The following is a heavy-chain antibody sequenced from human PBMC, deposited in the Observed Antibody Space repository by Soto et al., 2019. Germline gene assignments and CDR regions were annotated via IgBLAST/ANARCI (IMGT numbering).Heavy chain of an antibody. CDR1: GFSLTTGGVG. CDR3: AHKHAATWLFDY. CDR2: IYGDDDK. J-gene: IGHJ4*02. Sequence: ESGPTLVNPTQTLTLTCTFSGFSLTTGGVGVGWIRQPPGKAPEWLALIYGDDDKRFKPSLKNRLGITRDNSRNEVVLKMTNMDPVDTATFFCAHKHAATWLFDYWGQGILVTVSS. V-gene: IGHV2-5*02. D-gene: IGHD2-2*01.